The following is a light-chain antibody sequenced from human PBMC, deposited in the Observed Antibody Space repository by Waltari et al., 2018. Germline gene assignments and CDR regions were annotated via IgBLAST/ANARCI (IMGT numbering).Light chain of an antibody. V-gene: IGLV3-21*04. Sequence: SYVLTQPPSLSVAPGKTATITCGGDKIGSKRVHGYKQKPGQAPILVIYYADERPSGIPVRFFGSNSGNTATLTISRVEAGDEADYYCQVWDSTSDHYVFATGTRVTVL. CDR1: KIGSKR. CDR3: QVWDSTSDHYV. J-gene: IGLJ1*01. CDR2: YAD.